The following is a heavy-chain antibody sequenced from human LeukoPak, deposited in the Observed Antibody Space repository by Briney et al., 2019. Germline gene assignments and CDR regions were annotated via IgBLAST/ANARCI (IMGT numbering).Heavy chain of an antibody. Sequence: GASVKVSCKASGYTFTGYYMHWVRQAPGQGLEWMGWISAYNGNTNYAQKLQGRVTMTTDTSTSTAYMELRSLRSDDTAVYYCARITPYYYDSSGYSYWGQGTLVTVSS. CDR1: GYTFTGYY. D-gene: IGHD3-22*01. V-gene: IGHV1-18*04. CDR2: ISAYNGNT. J-gene: IGHJ4*02. CDR3: ARITPYYYDSSGYSY.